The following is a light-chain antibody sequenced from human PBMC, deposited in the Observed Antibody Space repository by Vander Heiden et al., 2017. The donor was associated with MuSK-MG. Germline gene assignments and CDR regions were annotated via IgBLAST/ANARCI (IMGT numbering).Light chain of an antibody. J-gene: IGLJ2*01. CDR3: QASDSSTAV. V-gene: IGLV3-1*01. CDR1: KLGDKF. Sequence: SYALIQAPSVSVSPGQTASITCSGEKLGDKFTCWYQQKPGQYPVVVIYQDTKRPSGIPDRFSGSNSGNTATLTISGTQPMDEADYYCQASDSSTAVFGGGTKLTVL. CDR2: QDT.